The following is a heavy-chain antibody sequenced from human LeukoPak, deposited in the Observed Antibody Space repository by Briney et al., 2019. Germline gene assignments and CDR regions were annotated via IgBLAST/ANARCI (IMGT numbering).Heavy chain of an antibody. CDR3: ARYCAFYQSSGHRLL. J-gene: IGHJ4*02. CDR1: GLTLRSSA. D-gene: IGHD3-22*01. V-gene: IGHV3-30-3*01. CDR2: ISYDGSNK. Sequence: GGSLRLSCAASGLTLRSSAMDWVRQAPGKGLEWVAVISYDGSNKYYADSVKGRFTISRDNSKNTLYLQMNSLRAEDTAVYYCARYCAFYQSSGHRLLWRQGTLVTVSS.